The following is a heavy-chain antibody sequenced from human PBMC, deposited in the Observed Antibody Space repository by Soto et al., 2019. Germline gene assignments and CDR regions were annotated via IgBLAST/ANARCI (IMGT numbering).Heavy chain of an antibody. CDR3: ARDLAVGWFDP. Sequence: QVQLVQSGAEVKKPGASVKVSCKTSGYTFTSYSISWVRQAPGQGLEWMGWINVYNGNTKSAQNLQGRVTMTTDTSTSTAYMELRSLRSDDTAVYYCARDLAVGWFDPWGQGTLVTVSS. CDR2: INVYNGNT. CDR1: GYTFTSYS. J-gene: IGHJ5*02. D-gene: IGHD2-2*01. V-gene: IGHV1-18*01.